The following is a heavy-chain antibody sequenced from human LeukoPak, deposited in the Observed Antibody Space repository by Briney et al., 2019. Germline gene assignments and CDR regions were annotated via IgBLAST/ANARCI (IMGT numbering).Heavy chain of an antibody. CDR1: GCSISSCSYY. V-gene: IGHV4-39*07. CDR3: ARAYDSLDW. Sequence: SETLSLTFTVSGCSISSCSYYWGWIRQPPGKRLEWIGSIYYSGSTYYTPSLKSRVTISVDTSKNELSVKLSSVPAADTAVYYCARAYDSLDWWGEGTVVTVSS. D-gene: IGHD3-22*01. CDR2: IYYSGST. J-gene: IGHJ4*02.